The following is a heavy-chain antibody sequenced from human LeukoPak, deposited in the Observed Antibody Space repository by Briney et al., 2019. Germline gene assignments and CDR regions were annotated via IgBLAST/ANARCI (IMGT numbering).Heavy chain of an antibody. V-gene: IGHV5-51*01. Sequence: GESLKISCKGSGYRFTNYWIGWVRQMPGKGLEWMGIIYPGDSDTRYSPSFQGQVTLSADKSISTAYLQWRSLKASDTALYYCARLLERAYSFGSADYWGQGTLVTVSS. CDR3: ARLLERAYSFGSADY. CDR1: GYRFTNYW. CDR2: IYPGDSDT. J-gene: IGHJ4*02. D-gene: IGHD5-18*01.